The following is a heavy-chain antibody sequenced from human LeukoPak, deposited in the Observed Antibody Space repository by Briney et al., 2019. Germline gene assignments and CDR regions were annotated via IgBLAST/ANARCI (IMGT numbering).Heavy chain of an antibody. CDR2: TIPIFGTA. V-gene: IGHV1-69*06. CDR3: ARGVGARRPDY. CDR1: GGTFSSYA. J-gene: IGHJ4*02. Sequence: SVKVSCKASGGTFSSYAISWVRQAPGQGLEWMGGTIPIFGTANYAQKFQGRVTITADKSTSTAYMELSSLRSEDTAVYYCARGVGARRPDYWGQGTLVTVSS. D-gene: IGHD1-26*01.